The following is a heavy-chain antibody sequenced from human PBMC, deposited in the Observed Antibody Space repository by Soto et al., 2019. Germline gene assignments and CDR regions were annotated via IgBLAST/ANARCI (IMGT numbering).Heavy chain of an antibody. CDR2: ISVYNGNT. CDR3: ARDQALPLRDYCYGMDV. V-gene: IGHV1-18*01. Sequence: VSVKVSCKTSGYTFTNYGISWVRQAPGQGLEWMAWISVYNGNTNYAHKLQGRVTMTTDTSTSTAYMELRSLRSDDTAVYYCARDQALPLRDYCYGMDVWGQGTTVTVSS. CDR1: GYTFTNYG. J-gene: IGHJ6*02. D-gene: IGHD6-6*01.